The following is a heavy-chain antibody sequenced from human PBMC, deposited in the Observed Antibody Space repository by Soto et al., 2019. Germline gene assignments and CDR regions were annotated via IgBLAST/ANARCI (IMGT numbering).Heavy chain of an antibody. CDR3: ARVGRPQHLLTGFDN. V-gene: IGHV3-33*01. CDR2: IRPDGSNR. J-gene: IGHJ5*02. D-gene: IGHD3-16*01. Sequence: QVQLVESGGGVVQPGWSLRLSCVTSGFTFSDYAMHWVRQAPGKGLEWVAVIRPDGSNRYYADYVKGRFTISRDISKNTLYLQMSSLRPDDTAVYFCARVGRPQHLLTGFDNWGQGTLVTVSS. CDR1: GFTFSDYA.